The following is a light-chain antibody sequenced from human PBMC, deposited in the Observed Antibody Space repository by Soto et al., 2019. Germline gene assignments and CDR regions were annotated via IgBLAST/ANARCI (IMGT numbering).Light chain of an antibody. CDR2: GAS. V-gene: IGKV3-15*01. CDR1: QSVGTK. CDR3: QQYNNWPRT. J-gene: IGKJ1*01. Sequence: IVMTQSPATLSVSPGERATLSCRASQSVGTKLAWYQQTRGQAPRLLIYGASNRATGVPARFSGSGSGTEFTLTISSLQSEDFAVYYCQQYNNWPRTFGQGTKVDIK.